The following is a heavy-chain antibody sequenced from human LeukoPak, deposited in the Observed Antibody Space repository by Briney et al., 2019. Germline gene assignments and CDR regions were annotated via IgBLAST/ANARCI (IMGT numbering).Heavy chain of an antibody. D-gene: IGHD5/OR15-5a*01. V-gene: IGHV4-39*01. CDR3: ARHSRRTLRAFDY. CDR2: INHSGST. J-gene: IGHJ4*02. CDR1: GGSISSSRYY. Sequence: PSETLSLTCTVSGGSISSSRYYWSWIRQPPGKGLEWIGEINHSGSTNYNPSLKSRATISVDTSKNQFSLKLSSVTAADTAVYYCARHSRRTLRAFDYWGQGTLVTVSS.